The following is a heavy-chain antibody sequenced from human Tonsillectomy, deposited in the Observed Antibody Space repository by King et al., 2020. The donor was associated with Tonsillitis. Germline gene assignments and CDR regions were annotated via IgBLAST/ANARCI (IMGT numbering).Heavy chain of an antibody. D-gene: IGHD5-18*01. J-gene: IGHJ4*02. V-gene: IGHV3-30*01. CDR3: AGVARTATHFDY. Sequence: VQLVESGGSVVQPGTSLKLSCAASGFTFNNYALFWVRQAPGQGLEWVASLSFDGGKNDYADSVKGRFTVSRDNSKNTLFLQMNSLRLEDTAVYFCAGVARTATHFDYWGRGILVTVSS. CDR2: LSFDGGKN. CDR1: GFTFNNYA.